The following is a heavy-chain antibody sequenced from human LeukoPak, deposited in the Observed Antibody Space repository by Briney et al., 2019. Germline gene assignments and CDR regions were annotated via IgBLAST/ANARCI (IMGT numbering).Heavy chain of an antibody. CDR1: GGSISSGGYY. V-gene: IGHV4-31*03. Sequence: SQNLSLTCTVSGGSISSGGYYWSWIRQHPGKGLEWIGYIYYSGSTYYNPSLKSRVTISVDTSKNQFSLKLSSVTAADTAVYYCARTREVVGCSGGSCYYYYYMDVWGKGTTVTVSS. CDR3: ARTREVVGCSGGSCYYYYYMDV. J-gene: IGHJ6*03. CDR2: IYYSGST. D-gene: IGHD2-15*01.